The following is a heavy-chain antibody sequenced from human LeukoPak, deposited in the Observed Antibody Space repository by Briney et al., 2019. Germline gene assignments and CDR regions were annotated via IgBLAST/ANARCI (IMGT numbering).Heavy chain of an antibody. Sequence: SETLSLTCTVSGGSISSYYWSWIRQPPGKGLEWIGYIYCSGSTNYNPSLKSRVTISVDTSKNQFSLNLSSVTAADTAVYYCARDSLWFDPWGQGTLVTVSS. CDR1: GGSISSYY. CDR2: IYCSGST. V-gene: IGHV4-59*01. CDR3: ARDSLWFDP. J-gene: IGHJ5*02.